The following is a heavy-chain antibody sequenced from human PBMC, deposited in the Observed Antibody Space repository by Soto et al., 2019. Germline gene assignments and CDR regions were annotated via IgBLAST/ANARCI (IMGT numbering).Heavy chain of an antibody. Sequence: GSMEDSCYGAGCTFTNDYMHLVRQAPGQGLEWMGIINPSGGSTSYAQKFQGRVTMTRDTSTSTVYMELSSLRSEDTAVYYCARVLEYDYIWGSYRYFDYWGQGTLVTVSS. CDR1: GCTFTNDY. J-gene: IGHJ4*02. V-gene: IGHV1-46*03. CDR2: INPSGGST. D-gene: IGHD3-16*02. CDR3: ARVLEYDYIWGSYRYFDY.